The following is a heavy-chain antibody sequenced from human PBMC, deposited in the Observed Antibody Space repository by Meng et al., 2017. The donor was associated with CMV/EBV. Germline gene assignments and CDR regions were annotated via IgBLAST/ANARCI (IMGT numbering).Heavy chain of an antibody. CDR1: GGSISSYY. CDR3: ARQYSSSYYSDY. J-gene: IGHJ4*02. Sequence: SETLSLTCTVSGGSISSYYWSWIRQPPGKGLEWIGEIRHSGDITNYNPSLKSRVTISIDTSKKQFSLKLSAVTAADTAVYYCARQYSSSYYSDYWGQGTLVTVSS. D-gene: IGHD6-6*01. V-gene: IGHV4-34*01. CDR2: IRHSGDIT.